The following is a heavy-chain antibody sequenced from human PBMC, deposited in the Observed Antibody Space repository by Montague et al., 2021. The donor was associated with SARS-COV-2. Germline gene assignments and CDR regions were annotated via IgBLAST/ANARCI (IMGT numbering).Heavy chain of an antibody. CDR3: AMRGGALDAFDI. D-gene: IGHD4-17*01. Sequence: SETLSLTCTVPGGSIRTSSYYWGWIRQPPGKGLDWIGSIYYSGSTCYNPSLKSRVTISVDTSKNQFSLKLSSVTAADTAVYYCAMRGGALDAFDIWGQGAMVIVSS. V-gene: IGHV4-39*01. CDR1: GGSIRTSSYY. CDR2: IYYSGST. J-gene: IGHJ3*02.